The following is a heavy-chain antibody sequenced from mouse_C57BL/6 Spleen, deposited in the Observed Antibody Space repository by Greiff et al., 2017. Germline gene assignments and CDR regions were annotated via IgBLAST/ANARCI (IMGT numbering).Heavy chain of an antibody. Sequence: VQLQQSGPELVKPGASVKISCKASGYTFTDYYMNWVKQSHGKSLEWIGDINPNNGGTSYNQKFKGKATLTVDKSSSTAYMERRSLTSEDSAVYYCTYTVVADYYAMGYWGQGTSVTVSS. J-gene: IGHJ4*01. V-gene: IGHV1-26*01. CDR3: TYTVVADYYAMGY. CDR2: INPNNGGT. D-gene: IGHD1-1*01. CDR1: GYTFTDYY.